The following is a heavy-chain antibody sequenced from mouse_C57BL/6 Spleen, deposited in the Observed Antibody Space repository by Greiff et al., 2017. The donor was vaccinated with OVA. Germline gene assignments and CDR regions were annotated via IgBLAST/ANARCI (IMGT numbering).Heavy chain of an antibody. CDR3: AREELDYYGSSYD. D-gene: IGHD1-1*01. J-gene: IGHJ3*01. Sequence: LQESGAELARPGASVKLSCKASGYTFTSYGISWVKQRTGQGLEWIGEIYPRSGNTYYNEKFKGKATLTADKSSSTAYMELRSLTSEDSAVYFCAREELDYYGSSYDWGQGTLVTVSA. V-gene: IGHV1-81*01. CDR2: IYPRSGNT. CDR1: GYTFTSYG.